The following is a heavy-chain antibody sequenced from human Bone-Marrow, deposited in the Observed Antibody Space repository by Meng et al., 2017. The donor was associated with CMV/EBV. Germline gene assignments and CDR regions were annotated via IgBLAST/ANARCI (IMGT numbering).Heavy chain of an antibody. D-gene: IGHD3-3*01. Sequence: SFSCYYWSWIRQPPGKGMEWIGEINHSGRTNYNPSLKSRVTISVDTSKIQFSLKLSSVTAADTAVYYCARGLRYYDFWSGYSRFDPWGQGTLVTVSS. CDR1: SFSCYY. CDR3: ARGLRYYDFWSGYSRFDP. J-gene: IGHJ5*02. V-gene: IGHV4-34*01. CDR2: INHSGRT.